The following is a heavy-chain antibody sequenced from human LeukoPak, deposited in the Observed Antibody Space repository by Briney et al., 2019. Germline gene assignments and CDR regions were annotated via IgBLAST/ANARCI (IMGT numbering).Heavy chain of an antibody. V-gene: IGHV3-23*01. CDR3: AMDGVSARLEK. CDR1: GFSFREHW. CDR2: MFGATT. Sequence: GGSLRLSCTVSGFSFREHWMSWVRQAPGKGLEWVSAMFGATTYYADSVRGRFTLSRDNSKNTLYLQMNSLTAEDTAVYYCAMDGVSARLEKWGQGALVTVSS. J-gene: IGHJ4*02. D-gene: IGHD2-8*01.